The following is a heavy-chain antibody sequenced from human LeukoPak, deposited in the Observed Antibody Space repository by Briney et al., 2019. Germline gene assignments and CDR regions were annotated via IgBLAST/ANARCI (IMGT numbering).Heavy chain of an antibody. Sequence: SETLSLTCTVSSGSISNYYWSWIRQPPGKGLEWIGYIYYSGSTNYNPSLKSRVTISVDTSKNQFSLRLISVTAADTAVYYCARVLRYSSAFYFDYWGQGTLVTVSS. J-gene: IGHJ4*02. CDR1: SGSISNYY. D-gene: IGHD6-19*01. CDR2: IYYSGST. CDR3: ARVLRYSSAFYFDY. V-gene: IGHV4-59*01.